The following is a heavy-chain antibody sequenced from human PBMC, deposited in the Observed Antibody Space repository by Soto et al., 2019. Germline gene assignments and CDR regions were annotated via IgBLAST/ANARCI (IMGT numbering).Heavy chain of an antibody. D-gene: IGHD3-10*01. V-gene: IGHV4-59*08. CDR1: YASIIDYH. CDR3: ATLRGLGEVSPYFDY. Sequence: QVQLQESGPGLLKPSETMSLTCTDCYASIIDYHWTWIRQPAGKEVVWIAYIYYTGSTNFNPSLKSRVTISMDTSKNQFSLKLRSVTAADTAVYYCATLRGLGEVSPYFDYWGQGLMVTVSS. J-gene: IGHJ4*02. CDR2: IYYTGST.